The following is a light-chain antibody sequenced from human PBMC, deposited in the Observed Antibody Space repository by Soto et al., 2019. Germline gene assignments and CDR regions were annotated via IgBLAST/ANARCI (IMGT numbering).Light chain of an antibody. J-gene: IGKJ2*01. CDR3: HQRYNWPHN. V-gene: IGKV3-11*01. CDR2: EAS. Sequence: ETVLTQSPATLSLSPGERATLSCRASQSVSTYLGWYQEKPGQPPRLLISEASKRATGVPARFSGSGSGTDFTLTIISLEPEDFAVYFCHQRYNWPHNFGQGTKLEI. CDR1: QSVSTY.